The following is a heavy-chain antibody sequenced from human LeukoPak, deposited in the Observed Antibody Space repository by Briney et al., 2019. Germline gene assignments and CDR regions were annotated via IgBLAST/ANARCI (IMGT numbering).Heavy chain of an antibody. D-gene: IGHD1-26*01. V-gene: IGHV3-73*01. CDR1: GFPFSGPA. CDR2: IDKKDKGYATAT. Sequence: PGGSLRLSCAAPGFPFSGPATHWLRQSSGQGQQWVGQIDKKDKGYATATAYAASVKGRFTISREDSINTAYLQMKSLKTEDTALYYCTRDSGTYNWFDPWGQGTLVTVCS. J-gene: IGHJ5*02. CDR3: TRDSGTYNWFDP.